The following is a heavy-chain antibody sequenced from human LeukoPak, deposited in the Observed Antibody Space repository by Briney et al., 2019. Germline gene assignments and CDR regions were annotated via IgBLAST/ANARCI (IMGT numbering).Heavy chain of an antibody. J-gene: IGHJ4*02. CDR2: IEYSGTP. CDR1: GGSISSHY. V-gene: IGHV4-59*11. D-gene: IGHD6-13*01. CDR3: ARSNMYTSSWYDYFDD. Sequence: SETLSLTCSVPGGSISSHYWSWIRQSPGEALEWIGYIEYSGTPNYNPSLKSRVTISLDTSKNQFSLRLSSVTAADTAVYYCARSNMYTSSWYDYFDDWGQGTLVTVSS.